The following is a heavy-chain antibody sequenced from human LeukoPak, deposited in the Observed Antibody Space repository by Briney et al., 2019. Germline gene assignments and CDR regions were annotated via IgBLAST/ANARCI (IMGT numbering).Heavy chain of an antibody. CDR2: IYYSGST. D-gene: IGHD2-2*01. CDR3: ARADIVVVPAAAVAFDI. J-gene: IGHJ3*02. Sequence: SQTLSLTCTVSGGSISSGDYYWSWIRQPPGKGLEWIGYIYYSGSTYYNPSLKSRVTISVDTSKNQFSLKLSSVTAADAAVYYCARADIVVVPAAAVAFDIWGQGTMVAVSS. V-gene: IGHV4-30-4*08. CDR1: GGSISSGDYY.